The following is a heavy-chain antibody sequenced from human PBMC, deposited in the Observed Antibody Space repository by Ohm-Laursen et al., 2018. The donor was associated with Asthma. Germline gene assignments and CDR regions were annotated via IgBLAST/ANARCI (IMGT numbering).Heavy chain of an antibody. V-gene: IGHV3-30*03. CDR2: ISYDGSNK. J-gene: IGHJ4*02. CDR3: ARLGYDEGGQIGFDY. CDR1: GFTFSSYG. D-gene: IGHD5-12*01. Sequence: SLRLSCAASGFTFSSYGMHWVRQAPGKGLEWVAVISYDGSNKYYADSVKGRFTISRDNSKNTLYLQMNSLRAEDTAVYYCARLGYDEGGQIGFDYWGQGTLVTVSS.